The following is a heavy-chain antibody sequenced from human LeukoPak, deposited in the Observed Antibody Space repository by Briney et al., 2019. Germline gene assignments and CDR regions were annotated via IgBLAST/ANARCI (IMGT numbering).Heavy chain of an antibody. V-gene: IGHV1-69*13. J-gene: IGHJ4*02. CDR2: IIPIFGTA. CDR3: ARVTLAGTPTFDY. CDR1: GGTFSSYA. D-gene: IGHD1-1*01. Sequence: ASVKVSCKASGGTFSSYAISWVRQAPGQGLEWMGGIIPIFGTANYAQKFQGRVTITADESTSTAYMELSSLRSDDTAVYYCARVTLAGTPTFDYWGQGTLVTVSS.